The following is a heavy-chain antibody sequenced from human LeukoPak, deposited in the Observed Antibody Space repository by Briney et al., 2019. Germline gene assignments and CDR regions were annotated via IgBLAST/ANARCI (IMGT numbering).Heavy chain of an antibody. CDR2: IIPIFGTA. CDR1: GGTFSSYA. Sequence: SVKVSCKASGGTFSSYAISWVRQAPGQGLEWMGGIIPIFGTADYAQKFQGRVTITADESTRTAYMELSSLRSEDTAVYYCARVKTFGEYYYYYYYMDVWGKGTTVTVSS. D-gene: IGHD3-10*01. V-gene: IGHV1-69*01. CDR3: ARVKTFGEYYYYYYYMDV. J-gene: IGHJ6*03.